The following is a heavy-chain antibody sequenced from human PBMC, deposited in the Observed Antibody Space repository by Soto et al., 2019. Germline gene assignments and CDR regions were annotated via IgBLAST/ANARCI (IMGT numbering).Heavy chain of an antibody. Sequence: EVQLVESGGGLVQPGRSLRLSCAASGFTFDDYAMHWVRQAPGKGLEWVSGISWNSGTIGYADSVKGRFTISRDNAKNSLYLQMNSLRAEDTALYYCATASRGGIVATIVYWGQGTLVTVSS. V-gene: IGHV3-9*01. J-gene: IGHJ4*02. CDR1: GFTFDDYA. CDR3: ATASRGGIVATIVY. D-gene: IGHD5-12*01. CDR2: ISWNSGTI.